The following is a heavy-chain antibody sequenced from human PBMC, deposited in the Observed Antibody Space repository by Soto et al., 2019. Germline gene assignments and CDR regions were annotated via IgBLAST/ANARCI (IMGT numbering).Heavy chain of an antibody. CDR2: IYYSGST. Sequence: SETLSLTCTVSGGSVSSGSYYWSWIRQPPGKGLEWIGYIYYSGSTNYNPSLKSRVTISVDTSKNQFSLKLSSVTAADTAVYYCAGDYDFWSGYYTGRSWFDPWGQGTLVTVSS. J-gene: IGHJ5*02. CDR3: AGDYDFWSGYYTGRSWFDP. V-gene: IGHV4-61*01. D-gene: IGHD3-3*01. CDR1: GGSVSSGSYY.